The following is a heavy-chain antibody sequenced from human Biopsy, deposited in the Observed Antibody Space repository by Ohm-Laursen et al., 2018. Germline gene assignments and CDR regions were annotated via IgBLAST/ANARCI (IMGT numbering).Heavy chain of an antibody. CDR1: GFIFSDYK. V-gene: IGHV3-21*01. J-gene: IGHJ4*02. CDR3: ARHVNIDYSNFDS. CDR2: ISTSGSST. Sequence: SLRLSCAASGFIFSDYKMNWVRQPPGKGLEWVSSISTSGSSTNYADSVKGRFTMSRDNAEKSLYLQMNSLGVEDTAVYYCARHVNIDYSNFDSWGQGALVTVSS. D-gene: IGHD4-11*01.